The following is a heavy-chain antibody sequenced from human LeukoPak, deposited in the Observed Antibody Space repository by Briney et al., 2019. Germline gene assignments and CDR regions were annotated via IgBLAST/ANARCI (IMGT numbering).Heavy chain of an antibody. V-gene: IGHV3-48*03. D-gene: IGHD1-1*01. Sequence: PGGSLRLSCAASGFTFSSYEMNWVRQAPGKGLEWVSYISSSGSPIYYADSVKGRFTISRDNAKNSLYLQMNSLRAEDTAVYYCARDSLQHIYYFDYWGQGTLVTVSS. CDR2: ISSSGSPI. J-gene: IGHJ4*02. CDR3: ARDSLQHIYYFDY. CDR1: GFTFSSYE.